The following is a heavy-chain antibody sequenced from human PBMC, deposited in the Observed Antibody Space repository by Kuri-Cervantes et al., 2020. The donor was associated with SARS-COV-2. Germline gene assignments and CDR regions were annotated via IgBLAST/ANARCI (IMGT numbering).Heavy chain of an antibody. CDR2: IIPILGIA. J-gene: IGHJ3*02. CDR1: GGTFSFYA. D-gene: IGHD6-6*01. V-gene: IGHV1-69*04. CDR3: ARDLGSSSSPDDAFDI. Sequence: SVKVSCKASGGTFSFYAISWVRQPPGQGLEWMGRIIPILGIANYAQKFQGRVTITADESTSTAYMELSSLRSEDTAVYYCARDLGSSSSPDDAFDIWGQGTMVTVSS.